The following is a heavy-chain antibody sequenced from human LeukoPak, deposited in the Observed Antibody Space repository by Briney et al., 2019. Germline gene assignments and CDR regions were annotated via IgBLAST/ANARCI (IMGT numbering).Heavy chain of an antibody. J-gene: IGHJ6*02. CDR1: GGSISSYY. V-gene: IGHV4-59*08. CDR3: ARHRSYYYGMDV. Sequence: PSETLSLTCTVSGGSISSYYWSWIRQPPGKRLEWIGHIYYSGSTNYNPSLKSRVTISVDTSKNQLSLKLSSVTAADTAVYYCARHRSYYYGMDVWGQGTTVTVSS. CDR2: IYYSGST.